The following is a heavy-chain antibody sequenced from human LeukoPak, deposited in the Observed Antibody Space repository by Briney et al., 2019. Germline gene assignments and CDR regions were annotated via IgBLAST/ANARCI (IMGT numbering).Heavy chain of an antibody. CDR3: ARDSSSWYFDY. D-gene: IGHD6-13*01. Sequence: GGSLRLSCAASGSTFSSYEMHWVRQAPGKGLEWVSYISSSGSTIYYADSVKGRFTISRDNAKNSLYLQMNSLRAEDTAVYYCARDSSSWYFDYWGQGNLVTVSS. V-gene: IGHV3-48*03. CDR2: ISSSGSTI. CDR1: GSTFSSYE. J-gene: IGHJ4*02.